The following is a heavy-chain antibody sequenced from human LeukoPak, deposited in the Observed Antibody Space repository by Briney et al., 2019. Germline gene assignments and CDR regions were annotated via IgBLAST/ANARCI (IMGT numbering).Heavy chain of an antibody. CDR1: GFTFSSYS. CDR3: ARDGVPYYYDSSGYKYFDY. CDR2: TSYDGSNK. D-gene: IGHD3-22*01. Sequence: QPGGSLRLSCAASGFTFSSYSMHWVRRAPGKGLEWVALTSYDGSNKYHADSVKGRFTISRDNSKNTLYLQMSSLRSEDTAVYYCARDGVPYYYDSSGYKYFDYWGQGTLVTVSS. V-gene: IGHV3-30*04. J-gene: IGHJ4*02.